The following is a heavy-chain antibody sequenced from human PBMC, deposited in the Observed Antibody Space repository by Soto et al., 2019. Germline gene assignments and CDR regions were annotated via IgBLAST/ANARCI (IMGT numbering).Heavy chain of an antibody. J-gene: IGHJ4*02. D-gene: IGHD3-3*01. CDR1: GGTFSSYA. CDR3: ARELSGAYYFDY. CDR2: IIPIFGTT. Sequence: ASVKVSCKASGGTFSSYAISWVRQAPGQGLEWMGGIIPIFGTTNYAQKFQGRVTITADESTSTVYMELSSLRSEDTAVYYCARELSGAYYFDYWGQGTLVTVSS. V-gene: IGHV1-69*13.